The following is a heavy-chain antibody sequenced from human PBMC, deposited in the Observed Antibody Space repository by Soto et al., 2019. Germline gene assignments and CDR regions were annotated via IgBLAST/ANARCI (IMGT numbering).Heavy chain of an antibody. V-gene: IGHV3-9*01. J-gene: IGHJ4*02. CDR1: GFTFDDYA. CDR2: ISWNSGSI. CDR3: AKASVEQQYYFDY. Sequence: GGSLRLSCAASGFTFDDYAMHWVRQAPGKGLEWVSGISWNSGSIGYADSVKGRFTISRDNAKNSLYLQMNSLRAEDTALYYCAKASVEQQYYFDYWGQGALVTVSS. D-gene: IGHD6-13*01.